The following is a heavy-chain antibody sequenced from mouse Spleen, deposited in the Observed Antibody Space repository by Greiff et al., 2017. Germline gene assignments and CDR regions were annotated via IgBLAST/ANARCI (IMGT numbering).Heavy chain of an antibody. V-gene: IGHV5-9*04. CDR1: GFTFSSYA. D-gene: IGHD2-14*01. Sequence: EVKVVESGGGLVKLGGSLKLSCAASGFTFSSYAMSWVRQTPEKRLEWVATISSGGGNTYYPDSVKGRFTISRDNAKNTLYLQMSSLKSEDTAMYYCARRGYGGAMDYWGQGTSVTVSS. CDR2: ISSGGGNT. J-gene: IGHJ4*01. CDR3: ARRGYGGAMDY.